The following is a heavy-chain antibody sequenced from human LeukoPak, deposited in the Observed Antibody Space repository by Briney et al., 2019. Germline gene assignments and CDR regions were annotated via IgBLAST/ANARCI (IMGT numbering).Heavy chain of an antibody. CDR3: ARGSGLDYYDSSGYWSIDFDY. CDR2: IYYSGRT. Sequence: ASETLSLTCSVSGASISISNYYWGWIRQPPGKGLEWIGSIYYSGRTYYNPSLKSRVTISVDTSKNQFSLKLRSVTAADTAVYYCARGSGLDYYDSSGYWSIDFDYWGQGTLVTVSS. D-gene: IGHD3-22*01. J-gene: IGHJ4*02. CDR1: GASISISNYY. V-gene: IGHV4-39*07.